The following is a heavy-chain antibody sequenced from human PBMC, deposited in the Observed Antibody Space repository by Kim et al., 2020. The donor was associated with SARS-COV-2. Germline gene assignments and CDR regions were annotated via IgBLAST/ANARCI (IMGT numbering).Heavy chain of an antibody. CDR3: ARGGGYCSSTSCYFDY. D-gene: IGHD2-2*01. J-gene: IGHJ4*02. Sequence: SVKGLFTISRENAKNSLYLQMNSLRAGDTAVYYCARGGGYCSSTSCYFDYWGQGTLVTVSS. V-gene: IGHV3-13*01.